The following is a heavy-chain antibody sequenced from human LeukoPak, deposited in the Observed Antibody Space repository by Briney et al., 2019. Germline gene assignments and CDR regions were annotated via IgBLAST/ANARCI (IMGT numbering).Heavy chain of an antibody. CDR2: INPNSGGT. CDR3: ARTRYSGSFEFDP. CDR1: GYTFTGYY. J-gene: IGHJ5*02. D-gene: IGHD6-13*01. V-gene: IGHV1-2*02. Sequence: ASVKVSCKASGYTFTGYYMHWVRQAPGQGLEWMGWINPNSGGTNYAQEFQGRVTMTRDTSISTAYMELSRLRSDDTAVYYCARTRYSGSFEFDPWGQGTLVTVSS.